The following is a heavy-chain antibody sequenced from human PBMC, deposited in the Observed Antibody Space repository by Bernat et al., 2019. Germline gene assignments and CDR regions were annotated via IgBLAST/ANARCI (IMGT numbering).Heavy chain of an antibody. CDR2: ISYDGSNK. Sequence: QVQLVESGGGVVQPGRSLRLSCAASGFTFSSYGMHWVRQAPGKGLEWVAVISYDGSNKYYADSVKGRFIISRDNSKNTLYLQMNSLRAEDTAVYYCAKDSVGATVYWGQGTLVTVSS. J-gene: IGHJ4*02. CDR1: GFTFSSYG. D-gene: IGHD1-26*01. V-gene: IGHV3-30*18. CDR3: AKDSVGATVY.